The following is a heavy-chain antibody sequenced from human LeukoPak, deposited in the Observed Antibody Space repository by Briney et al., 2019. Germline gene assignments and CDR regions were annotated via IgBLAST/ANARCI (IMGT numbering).Heavy chain of an antibody. CDR3: ARVGGWPSNWFDP. CDR2: ISSSSSTI. J-gene: IGHJ5*02. CDR1: GFTFSSYS. V-gene: IGHV3-48*04. Sequence: GGSLRLSCAASGFTFSSYSMNWVRQAPGKGLEWVSYISSSSSTIYYADSVKGRFTISRDNAKNSLYLQMNSLRAEDTAVYYCARVGGWPSNWFDPWGQGTLVTVSS. D-gene: IGHD6-19*01.